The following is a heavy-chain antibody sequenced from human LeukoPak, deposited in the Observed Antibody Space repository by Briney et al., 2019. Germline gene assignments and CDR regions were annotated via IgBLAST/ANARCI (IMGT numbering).Heavy chain of an antibody. CDR1: GDSVSSNSVA. Sequence: SQTLSLTCAMSGDSVSSNSVAWNWIRQSPLRGLEWLGRTYFRSRWHNDYAGSVKSRITINSDISKNQFSLQLSSVTPEDTAVYYCARVAAKTVDYWGQGTLVTVSS. V-gene: IGHV6-1*01. J-gene: IGHJ4*02. CDR2: TYFRSRWHN. D-gene: IGHD2-15*01. CDR3: ARVAAKTVDY.